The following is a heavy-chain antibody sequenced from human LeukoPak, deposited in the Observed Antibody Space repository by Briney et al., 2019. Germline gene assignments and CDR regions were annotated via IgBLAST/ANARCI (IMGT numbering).Heavy chain of an antibody. CDR2: IYYSGST. Sequence: PSETLSLTCTVSGGSVSSGSYYWSWIRQPPGKGLEWIGYIYYSGSTNYNPSLKSRVTISVDTSKNQFSLKLSSVTAADTAVYYCARPACSSTSCYLYFQYWGQGTLVTVSS. CDR3: ARPACSSTSCYLYFQY. D-gene: IGHD2-2*01. J-gene: IGHJ1*01. CDR1: GGSVSSGSYY. V-gene: IGHV4-61*01.